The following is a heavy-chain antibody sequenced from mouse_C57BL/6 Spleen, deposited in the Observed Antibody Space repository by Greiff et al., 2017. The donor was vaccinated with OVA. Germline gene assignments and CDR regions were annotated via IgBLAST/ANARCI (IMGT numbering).Heavy chain of an antibody. D-gene: IGHD2-10*01. V-gene: IGHV5-9-1*02. J-gene: IGHJ4*01. CDR1: GFTFSSYA. CDR3: TRGAYLDYAMDY. Sequence: EVQVVESGEGLVKPGGSLKLSCAASGFTFSSYAMSWVRQTPEKRLEWVAYISSGGDYIYYADTVKGRFTISRDNARNTLYLQMSSLKSEDTAMYYCTRGAYLDYAMDYWGQGTSVTVSS. CDR2: ISSGGDYI.